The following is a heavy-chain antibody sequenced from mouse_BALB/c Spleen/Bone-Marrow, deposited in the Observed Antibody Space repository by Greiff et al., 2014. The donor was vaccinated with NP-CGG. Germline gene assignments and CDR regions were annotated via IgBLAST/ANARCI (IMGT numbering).Heavy chain of an antibody. Sequence: VQLQQSGAELAKPGASVKMPCKASGCTFTSYWMHWVKQRPGQGLEWIGYINPSTGYTEYNQKFKDKATLTADKSSSTAYMQLSGLTSEASAVFYCARSATMIFAYWGQGTLVTVSA. CDR2: INPSTGYT. J-gene: IGHJ3*01. V-gene: IGHV1-7*01. CDR1: GCTFTSYW. CDR3: ARSATMIFAY. D-gene: IGHD2-4*01.